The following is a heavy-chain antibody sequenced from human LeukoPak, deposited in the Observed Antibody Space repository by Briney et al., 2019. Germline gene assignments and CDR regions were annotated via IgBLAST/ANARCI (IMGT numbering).Heavy chain of an antibody. CDR1: GFTFSSYW. V-gene: IGHV3-7*01. CDR2: IKQDGSEK. Sequence: GGSLRLSCAASGFTFSSYWMSWVRQAPGKGLEWVANIKQDGSEKYYVDSVKGRFTISRDNAENSLYLQMNSLRAEDTAVYYCARDGTDYDFWSGYSQSLYYFDYWGQGTLVTVSS. CDR3: ARDGTDYDFWSGYSQSLYYFDY. J-gene: IGHJ4*02. D-gene: IGHD3-3*01.